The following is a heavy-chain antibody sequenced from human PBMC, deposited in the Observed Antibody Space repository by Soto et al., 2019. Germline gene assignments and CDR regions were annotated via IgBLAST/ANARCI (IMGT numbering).Heavy chain of an antibody. Sequence: QVQLVESGGGLVNPGGSLRLSCAASGFTFSDYYMNWIRQAPGKGLEWISYISSSSSYRNYADSVKGRLTISRDNAKKLLYLQMNSLRAEDTAVYYCARGHVAGNNFEAPDIWGQGTLVTVSS. CDR3: ARGHVAGNNFEAPDI. CDR2: ISSSSSYR. D-gene: IGHD1-1*01. J-gene: IGHJ4*02. V-gene: IGHV3-11*05. CDR1: GFTFSDYY.